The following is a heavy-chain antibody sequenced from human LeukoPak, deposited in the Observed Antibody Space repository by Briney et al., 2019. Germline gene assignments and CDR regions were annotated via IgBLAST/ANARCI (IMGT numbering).Heavy chain of an antibody. CDR3: ARAGYSSSPFDY. CDR2: ISAYNGNT. Sequence: GASVKVSCKASGYTFTSYGISWVRQAPGQGLEWMGWISAYNGNTNYAQKFQGRVTITADKSTSTAYMELSSLRSEDTAVYYCARAGYSSSPFDYWGQGTLVTVSS. J-gene: IGHJ4*02. CDR1: GYTFTSYG. V-gene: IGHV1-18*01. D-gene: IGHD6-13*01.